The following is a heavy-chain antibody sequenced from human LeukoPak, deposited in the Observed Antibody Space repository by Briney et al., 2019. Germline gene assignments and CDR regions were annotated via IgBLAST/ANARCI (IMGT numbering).Heavy chain of an antibody. D-gene: IGHD3-16*01. J-gene: IGHJ4*02. CDR3: MRGGGDY. V-gene: IGHV3-7*01. Sequence: GGSLRLSCVASGITLGTYGMNWVRQAPGKGLEWVANIKPGGGERYYVDSVKGRFTISRDNAKNSVDLQMNSLRVEDTAVYYCMRGGGDYWGQGTLVAVSS. CDR2: IKPGGGER. CDR1: GITLGTYG.